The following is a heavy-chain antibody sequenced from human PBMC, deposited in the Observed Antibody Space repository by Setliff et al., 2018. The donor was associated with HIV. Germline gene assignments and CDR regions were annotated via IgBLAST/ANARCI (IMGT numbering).Heavy chain of an antibody. CDR1: GFAFSSYA. D-gene: IGHD6-6*01. CDR2: ISHDGSSK. J-gene: IGHJ6*03. Sequence: GGSLRLSCAASGFAFSSYAVHWVRQAPGKGLEWVALISHDGSSKYYGDSVKGRFTISRDNSKNTLYLQMDSLGPEDTAIYYCARAWAMQQLVPYCYYMDVWGKGTTVTVSS. CDR3: ARAWAMQQLVPYCYYMDV. V-gene: IGHV3-30*06.